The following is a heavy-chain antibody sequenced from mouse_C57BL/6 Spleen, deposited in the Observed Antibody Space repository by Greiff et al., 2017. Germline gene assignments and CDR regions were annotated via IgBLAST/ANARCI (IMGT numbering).Heavy chain of an antibody. CDR2: INPNNGGT. V-gene: IGHV1-26*01. J-gene: IGHJ2*01. CDR3: ARGIYYGNY. CDR1: GYTFTDYY. Sequence: VQLQQSGPELVKPGASVKISCKASGYTFTDYYMNWVKQSHGQSLEWIGDINPNNGGTSYNQKFKGKATLTVDKSSSTAYMELRSLTSEDSAVYYCARGIYYGNYWGQGTTLTVSS. D-gene: IGHD2-1*01.